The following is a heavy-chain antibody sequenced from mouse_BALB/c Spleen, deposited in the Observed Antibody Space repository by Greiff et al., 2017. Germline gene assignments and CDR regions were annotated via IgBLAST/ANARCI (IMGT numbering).Heavy chain of an antibody. V-gene: IGHV1-80*01. Sequence: QVQLKESGAELVRPGSSVKISCKASGYAFSSYWMNWVKQRPGQGLEWIGQIYPGDGDTNYNGKFKGKATLTADKSSSTAYMQLSSLTSEDSAVYFCARYYGNLGLAYRGQGTLVTVSA. CDR3: ARYYGNLGLAY. J-gene: IGHJ3*01. D-gene: IGHD2-1*01. CDR1: GYAFSSYW. CDR2: IYPGDGDT.